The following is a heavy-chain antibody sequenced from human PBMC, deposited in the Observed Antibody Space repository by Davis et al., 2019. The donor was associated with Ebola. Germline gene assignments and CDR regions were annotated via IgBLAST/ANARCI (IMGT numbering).Heavy chain of an antibody. CDR3: AREEIVVVAWGGMDV. J-gene: IGHJ6*02. Sequence: GESLKISCAASGFTFSSYSMNWVRQAPGKGLEWVSSISSSSSYIYYADSVKGRFTISRDNTKNSLYLQMNSLRAEDTAVYYCAREEIVVVAWGGMDVWGQGTTVTVSS. CDR2: ISSSSSYI. D-gene: IGHD2-15*01. V-gene: IGHV3-21*01. CDR1: GFTFSSYS.